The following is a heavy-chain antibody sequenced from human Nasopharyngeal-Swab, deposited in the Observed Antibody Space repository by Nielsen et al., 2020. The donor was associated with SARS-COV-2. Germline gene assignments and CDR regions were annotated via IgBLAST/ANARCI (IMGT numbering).Heavy chain of an antibody. CDR1: GFTFSSYA. J-gene: IGHJ4*02. Sequence: GESLKISCAASGFTFSSYAMHWVRQAPGKGLERVAVISYDGSNKYYADSVKGRFTISRDNSKNTLYLQMNSLRAEDTAVYYCARDWRQLVSYYFDYWGQGTLVTVSS. D-gene: IGHD6-13*01. CDR3: ARDWRQLVSYYFDY. V-gene: IGHV3-30-3*01. CDR2: ISYDGSNK.